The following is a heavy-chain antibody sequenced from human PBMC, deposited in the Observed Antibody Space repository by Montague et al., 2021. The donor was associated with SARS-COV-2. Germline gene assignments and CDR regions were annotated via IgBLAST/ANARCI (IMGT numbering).Heavy chain of an antibody. CDR2: LYTRGTT. Sequence: TLSLTCTVSGASISSGSYYWSWVRQPAGKGLQWIGRLYTRGTTNYNSALESRVTISVDTSKNQFYLKLRSVTAADTAVYYCVRGGDYCDGDFWGQGTLVTVSS. J-gene: IGHJ4*02. CDR3: VRGGDYCDGDF. D-gene: IGHD4-17*01. V-gene: IGHV4-61*02. CDR1: GASISSGSYY.